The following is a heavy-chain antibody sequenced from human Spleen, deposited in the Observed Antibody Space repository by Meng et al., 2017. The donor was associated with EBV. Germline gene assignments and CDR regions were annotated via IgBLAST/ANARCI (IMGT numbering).Heavy chain of an antibody. D-gene: IGHD5-24*01. CDR3: ASQGDREGPVRY. Sequence: QVLLLSWGSVLLSPSETLSRTCGVSGGSFSDFYWTWTRQTPGKGLECIGEINDGGYTIYSASLKSRITISVDTSKNQVSLKLNSVTAADTAMYYCASQGDREGPVRYWGQGTLVTVSS. V-gene: IGHV4-34*01. CDR2: INDGGYT. CDR1: GGSFSDFY. J-gene: IGHJ4*02.